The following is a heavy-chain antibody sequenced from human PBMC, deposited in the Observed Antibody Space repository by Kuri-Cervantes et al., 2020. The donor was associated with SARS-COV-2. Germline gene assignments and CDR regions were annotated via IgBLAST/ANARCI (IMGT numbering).Heavy chain of an antibody. J-gene: IGHJ6*02. Sequence: GESLKISCAASGFTFSGSAMHWVRQASGKGLEWVGRIRSKANSYATAYAASVKGRFTISRDDSKTTAYLQINSLKTEDTAVYYCTRRGPQQQLVRNYYYGMDVWGQGTTVTVSS. V-gene: IGHV3-73*01. CDR3: TRRGPQQQLVRNYYYGMDV. D-gene: IGHD6-13*01. CDR1: GFTFSGSA. CDR2: IRSKANSYAT.